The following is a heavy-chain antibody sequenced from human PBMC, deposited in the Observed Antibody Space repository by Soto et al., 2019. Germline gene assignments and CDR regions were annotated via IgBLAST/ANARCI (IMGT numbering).Heavy chain of an antibody. CDR1: GYTFTGHY. V-gene: IGHV1-2*04. D-gene: IGHD6-13*01. CDR3: ARDTIAAAVQGHYYGMDV. J-gene: IGHJ6*02. Sequence: ASVKVSCKASGYTFTGHYMHWVRQATGQGLEWMGWINPNSGGTNYAQKFQGWVTMTRDTSISTAYMELSRLRSDDTAVYYCARDTIAAAVQGHYYGMDVWGQGTTVTVSS. CDR2: INPNSGGT.